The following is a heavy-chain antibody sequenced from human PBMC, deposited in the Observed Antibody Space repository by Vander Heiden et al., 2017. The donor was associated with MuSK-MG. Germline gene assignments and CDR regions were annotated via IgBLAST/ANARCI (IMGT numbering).Heavy chain of an antibody. J-gene: IGHJ4*02. D-gene: IGHD6-19*01. V-gene: IGHV3-23*01. CDR3: AKGIKDSSGWYYFDF. CDR2: ISGSGGMT. CDR1: GFTFSSYA. Sequence: EVQMLESGGGLVQPGGSLRLSCTASGFTFSSYAMSWVRQAPGKGLKWVSAISGSGGMTYYAECGKGRFIVSRDNSKNTVYLQMNSLRAEDTAVYYCAKGIKDSSGWYYFDFWGQGTLVTVS.